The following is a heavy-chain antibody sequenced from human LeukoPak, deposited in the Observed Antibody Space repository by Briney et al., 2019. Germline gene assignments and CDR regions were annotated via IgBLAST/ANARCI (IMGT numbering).Heavy chain of an antibody. CDR3: ARGTGATPYYFDY. J-gene: IGHJ4*02. V-gene: IGHV3-23*01. CDR1: GFTFSSYA. Sequence: GGSLRLSCAASGFTFSSYAVSWVRQAPGKGLEWVSAISGSGGSTYYADSVKGRFTISRDNSKNTLYLQMNSLRAEDTAVYYCARGTGATPYYFDYWGQGTLVTVSS. D-gene: IGHD1-26*01. CDR2: ISGSGGST.